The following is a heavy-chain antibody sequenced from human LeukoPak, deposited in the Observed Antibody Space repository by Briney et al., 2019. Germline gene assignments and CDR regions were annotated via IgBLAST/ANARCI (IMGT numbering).Heavy chain of an antibody. J-gene: IGHJ4*02. CDR2: ISGSGGTT. CDR3: AKAILFFDH. CDR1: GFTFSTYG. D-gene: IGHD3-10*01. Sequence: GGSLRLSCAASGFTFSTYGMSWVRQAPGKGLEWVSVISGSGGTTYYADSVKGRFTISRDNSKNTLYLQMNSLRAEDTAVYFCAKAILFFDHWGQGTLVTVSS. V-gene: IGHV3-23*01.